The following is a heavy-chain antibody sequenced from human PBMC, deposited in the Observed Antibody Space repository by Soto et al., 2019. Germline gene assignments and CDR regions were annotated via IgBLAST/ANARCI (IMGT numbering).Heavy chain of an antibody. V-gene: IGHV4-34*01. CDR1: GGSFSGYY. D-gene: IGHD3-3*01. J-gene: IGHJ4*02. Sequence: SETLSLTCAVYGGSFSGYYWSWIRQPPGKGLEWIGEINHSGSTNYNPSLKSRVTISVDTSKNQFSLKLSSVTAADTAVYYCARVPDYDFWSGRFYYFDYWGQGTLVTVSA. CDR3: ARVPDYDFWSGRFYYFDY. CDR2: INHSGST.